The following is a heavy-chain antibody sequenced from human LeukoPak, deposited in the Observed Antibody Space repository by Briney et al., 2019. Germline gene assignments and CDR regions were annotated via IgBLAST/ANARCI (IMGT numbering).Heavy chain of an antibody. Sequence: GGSLRLSCAASGFTFSSYWMHWVRQAPGKGLVWVSSINSDGSRTSYADSVKGRFTISRDNAKNTLYLQMNSLRADDTAVYYCAKISVTLTRDYWGQGTLVTVSS. CDR1: GFTFSSYW. D-gene: IGHD6-19*01. V-gene: IGHV3-74*01. CDR3: AKISVTLTRDY. J-gene: IGHJ4*02. CDR2: INSDGSRT.